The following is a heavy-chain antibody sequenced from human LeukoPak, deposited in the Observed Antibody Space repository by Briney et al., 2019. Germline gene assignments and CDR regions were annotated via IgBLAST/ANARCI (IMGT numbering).Heavy chain of an antibody. V-gene: IGHV4-39*01. CDR1: GGSISSSSYS. Sequence: SETLSLTCTVSGGSISSSSYSWGWIRQPPGKGLEWIGSIYYSGSTYYNPSLKSRVTISVDTSKNQFSLKLSSVTAADTAVYYCASLTTNRNYYYYGMDVWGQGTTVTVSS. D-gene: IGHD4-17*01. CDR3: ASLTTNRNYYYYGMDV. J-gene: IGHJ6*02. CDR2: IYYSGST.